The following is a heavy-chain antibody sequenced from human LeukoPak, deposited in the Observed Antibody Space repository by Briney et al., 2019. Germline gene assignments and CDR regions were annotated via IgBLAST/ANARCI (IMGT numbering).Heavy chain of an antibody. CDR3: VRDTPLFAYGSGWSTNSFDF. V-gene: IGHV3-23*01. CDR2: VTGSSRST. J-gene: IGHJ4*02. D-gene: IGHD6-19*01. CDR1: GFTFSSYA. Sequence: PGGSLRLSCAASGFTFSSYAMSWVRQAPGKGLEWVSTVTGSSRSTYYADSVKGRFTISRDNSKNTLSLQMSSLRAEDTAIYYCVRDTPLFAYGSGWSTNSFDFWGQGTLVTVSS.